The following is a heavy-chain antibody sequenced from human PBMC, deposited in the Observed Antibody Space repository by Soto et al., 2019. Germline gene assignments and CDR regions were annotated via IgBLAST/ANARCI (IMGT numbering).Heavy chain of an antibody. CDR2: ISGSGDTT. Sequence: EVQLLESGGGLEQPGGSLRLSCAASGLTFRSYVMNWVRQAPGKGLEWVSGISGSGDTTHYSDSVKGRFSISRDNSKNTLFLQMNSLRAEDTAVYYCAKTRLYDSAGYHRDALHIWGQGTRVTVSS. CDR1: GLTFRSYV. V-gene: IGHV3-23*01. D-gene: IGHD3-22*01. J-gene: IGHJ3*02. CDR3: AKTRLYDSAGYHRDALHI.